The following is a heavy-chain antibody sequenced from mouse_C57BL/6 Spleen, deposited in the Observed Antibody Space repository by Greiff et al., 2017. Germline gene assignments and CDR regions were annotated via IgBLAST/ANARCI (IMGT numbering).Heavy chain of an antibody. CDR1: GFSLTSYG. J-gene: IGHJ2*01. CDR3: ARHSGRGGYYFDY. Sequence: QVQLQQSGPGLVQPSQSLSITCTVSGFSLTSYGVHWVRQSPGKGLEWLGVIWSGGSTDYNAAFLSRLSISKDNSKSQVFFKMNSLQADDTAIYYCARHSGRGGYYFDYWGQGTTLTVSS. CDR2: IWSGGST. V-gene: IGHV2-2*01. D-gene: IGHD4-1*01.